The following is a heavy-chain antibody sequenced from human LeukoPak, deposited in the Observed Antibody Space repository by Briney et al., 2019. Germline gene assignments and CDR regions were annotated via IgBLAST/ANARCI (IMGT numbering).Heavy chain of an antibody. J-gene: IGHJ4*02. CDR3: AKDSYAGTAFDY. V-gene: IGHV3-23*01. Sequence: GGSLRLSCAASGFTFSSYAMSWVRQAPGKGLEWVSAISGSGGSTYYADSVKGRFTISRDNSKDTLYLQMNSLRAEDTAVYYCAKDSYAGTAFDYWGQGTLVTVSS. CDR1: GFTFSSYA. D-gene: IGHD3-16*01. CDR2: ISGSGGST.